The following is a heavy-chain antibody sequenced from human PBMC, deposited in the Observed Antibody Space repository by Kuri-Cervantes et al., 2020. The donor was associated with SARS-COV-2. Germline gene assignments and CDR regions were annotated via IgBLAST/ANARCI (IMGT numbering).Heavy chain of an antibody. CDR2: IIPIFGTA. CDR1: GGTFSSYT. D-gene: IGHD6-19*01. V-gene: IGHV1-69*05. CDR3: ARDAPSSGWTAPGSY. J-gene: IGHJ4*02. Sequence: SVKVSCKASGGTFSSYTISWVRQAPGQGLEWMGGIIPIFGTANYAQKFQGRVTITTDESTSTAYMELSSLRSEDTAVYYCARDAPSSGWTAPGSYWGQGTLVTVSS.